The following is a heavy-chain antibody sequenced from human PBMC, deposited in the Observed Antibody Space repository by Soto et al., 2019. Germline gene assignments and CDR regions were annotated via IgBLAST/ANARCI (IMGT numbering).Heavy chain of an antibody. CDR2: IIPIFGTA. Sequence: QVQLVQSGAEVKKPGSSVKVSCKASGGTFSSYAISWVRQAPGQGLEWMGGIIPIFGTANYAQKFQGRVTITADESTSTAYMGLSSLRSEDTAVYYCARDRGPRSGLSGSYYYYGMDVWGQGTTVTVSS. CDR3: ARDRGPRSGLSGSYYYYGMDV. CDR1: GGTFSSYA. J-gene: IGHJ6*02. D-gene: IGHD3-3*01. V-gene: IGHV1-69*12.